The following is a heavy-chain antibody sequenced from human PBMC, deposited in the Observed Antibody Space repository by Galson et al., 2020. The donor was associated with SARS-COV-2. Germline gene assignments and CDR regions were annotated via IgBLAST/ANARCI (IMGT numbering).Heavy chain of an antibody. D-gene: IGHD1-26*01. CDR2: IWYDGSNK. CDR1: GFTFSSYG. J-gene: IGHJ5*02. CDR3: ARDYSGSPFDP. Sequence: GGSLRLSCAASGFTFSSYGMHWVRQAPGKGLEWVAVIWYDGSNKYYADSVKGRFTISRDNSKNTLYLQMNSLRAEDTAVYYCARDYSGSPFDPWGQGTLVTVSS. V-gene: IGHV3-33*01.